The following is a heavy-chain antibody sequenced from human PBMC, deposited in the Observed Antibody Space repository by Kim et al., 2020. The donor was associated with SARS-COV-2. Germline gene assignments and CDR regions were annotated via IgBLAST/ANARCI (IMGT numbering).Heavy chain of an antibody. D-gene: IGHD2-21*02. CDR3: AKDSGYCGGDCSPNY. V-gene: IGHV3-30*02. J-gene: IGHJ4*02. Sequence: DSVKGRFTISGDKSQNMLYLQMNSLRAEDTAIYYCAKDSGYCGGDCSPNYWGQGTLVTVSS.